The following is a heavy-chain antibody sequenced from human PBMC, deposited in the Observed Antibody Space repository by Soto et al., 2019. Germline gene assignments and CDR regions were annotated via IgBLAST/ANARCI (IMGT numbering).Heavy chain of an antibody. V-gene: IGHV4-34*01. CDR1: GGSFSGYY. D-gene: IGHD4-17*01. CDR3: ARGFPVMTTVRPLPYYFDY. CDR2: INHSGST. J-gene: IGHJ4*02. Sequence: QVQLQQWGAGLLKPSETLSLTCAVYGGSFSGYYWSWIRQPPGKGLAWIGEINHSGSTNYNPALKSRVTISVDTSKNQFSLKLSSVTAAGTAVYYCARGFPVMTTVRPLPYYFDYWGQGTLVTVSS.